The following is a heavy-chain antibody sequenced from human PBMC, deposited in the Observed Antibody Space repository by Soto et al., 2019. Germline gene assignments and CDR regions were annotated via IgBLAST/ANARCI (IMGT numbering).Heavy chain of an antibody. J-gene: IGHJ4*02. CDR1: GFTVRSNH. Sequence: EGQLVEAGGGLVQTGGSLRLSCAASGFTVRSNHMSWVRQAPGKGLEWVSVIYSGGSTHYADSVKGRFTISRDNSKNTLYVQMNSLRAEDTAVYYCARGGEGVTAMLIWGQGTLVNVSS. V-gene: IGHV3-66*01. D-gene: IGHD2-21*02. CDR2: IYSGGST. CDR3: ARGGEGVTAMLI.